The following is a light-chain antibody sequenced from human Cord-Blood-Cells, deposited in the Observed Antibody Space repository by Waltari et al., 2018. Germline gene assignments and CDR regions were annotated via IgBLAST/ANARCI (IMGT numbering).Light chain of an antibody. CDR2: DVS. V-gene: IGLV2-14*03. CDR1: SSDVGGYNY. Sequence: QSALTQPASVSGSPGQSIPISCTGPSSDVGGYNYVPWYQQHPGKAPKLMIYDVSNRPSGVSNRFSGSKSGNTASLTISGLQAEDEADYYCSSYTSSSTYVFGTGTKVTVL. CDR3: SSYTSSSTYV. J-gene: IGLJ1*01.